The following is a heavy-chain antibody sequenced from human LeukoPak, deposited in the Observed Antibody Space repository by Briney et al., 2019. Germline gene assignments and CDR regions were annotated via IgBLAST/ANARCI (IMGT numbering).Heavy chain of an antibody. CDR1: GFTFRTYG. V-gene: IGHV3-23*01. Sequence: GGSLRLSCAGSGFTFRTYGMSWVRQAPGKGLEWVSAISSGGGTTYYADSVKGRFTISRDNSRNRLYLQVNSLRAEDTAVYYCAKDPESTYFFDYWGQGTLLTVSS. CDR3: AKDPESTYFFDY. CDR2: ISSGGGTT. J-gene: IGHJ4*02.